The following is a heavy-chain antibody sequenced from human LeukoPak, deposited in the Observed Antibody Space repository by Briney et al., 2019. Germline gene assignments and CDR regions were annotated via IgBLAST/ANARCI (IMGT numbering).Heavy chain of an antibody. V-gene: IGHV3-43*02. CDR2: ISGDGGTT. J-gene: IGHJ4*02. CDR3: AKRSGSPHNFDY. D-gene: IGHD1-14*01. CDR1: GFNFDAHA. Sequence: PGGSLRLSCAASGFNFDAHAMNWVRQAPGKPLEWVSLISGDGGTTHYADSVKGRFTISRDNSRNSLYLQMMSLRTEDTALYYCAKRSGSPHNFDYWGRGTLVTVSS.